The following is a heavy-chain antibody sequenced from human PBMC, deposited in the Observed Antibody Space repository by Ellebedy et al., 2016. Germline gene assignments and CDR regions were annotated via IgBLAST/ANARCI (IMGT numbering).Heavy chain of an antibody. CDR3: ARDGMVRGIPRYY. J-gene: IGHJ4*02. CDR2: MNPNSGNT. V-gene: IGHV1-8*01. D-gene: IGHD3-10*01. Sequence: ASVKVSCKASGYTFTSYYMHWVRQATGQGLEWMGWMNPNSGNTGYAQKFQGRVTMTRNTSISTAYMELSSLRSEDTAVYYCARDGMVRGIPRYYWGQGTLVTVSS. CDR1: GYTFTSYY.